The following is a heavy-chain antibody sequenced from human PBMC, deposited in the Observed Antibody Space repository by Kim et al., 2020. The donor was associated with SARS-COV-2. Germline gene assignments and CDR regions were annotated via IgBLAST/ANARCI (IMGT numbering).Heavy chain of an antibody. Sequence: ASVKVSCKASGYTFTSYGISWVRQAPGQGLEWMGWISAYNGNTNYAQKLQGRVTMTTDTSTSTAYMELRSLRSDDTAVYYCAREGRVVYAKSSLVRYFDLWGRGTLVTVSS. V-gene: IGHV1-18*01. CDR1: GYTFTSYG. D-gene: IGHD2-8*02. CDR2: ISAYNGNT. CDR3: AREGRVVYAKSSLVRYFDL. J-gene: IGHJ2*01.